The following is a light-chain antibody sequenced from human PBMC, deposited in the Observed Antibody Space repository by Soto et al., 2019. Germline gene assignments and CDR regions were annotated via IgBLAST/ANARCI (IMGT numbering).Light chain of an antibody. CDR2: NNN. CDR1: SSNIGAGFD. J-gene: IGLJ1*01. CDR3: QSNDNSLHSHV. V-gene: IGLV1-40*01. Sequence: QAVVTQPPSVSGAPGQRVTISCTGGSSNIGAGFDVHWYQQLPGTAPKLLIYNNNNRPSGVPDRFSGSKSGTSASLAITGLQAEDEADYYCQSNDNSLHSHVFGTGTKLTVL.